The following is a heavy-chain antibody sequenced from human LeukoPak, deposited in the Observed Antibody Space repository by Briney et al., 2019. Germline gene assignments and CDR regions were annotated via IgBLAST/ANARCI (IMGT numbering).Heavy chain of an antibody. D-gene: IGHD1-26*01. Sequence: PSETLSLTCTVSGGSISSGSYYWGWIRQPPGKGLEWIGSIYYSGSTYYNPSLKSRVTISVDTSKNQFSLNLSSVTDTAVYYCVIFIMGTTTTDYWGQGTLVTVSS. J-gene: IGHJ4*02. V-gene: IGHV4-39*01. CDR1: GGSISSGSYY. CDR2: IYYSGST. CDR3: VIFIMGTTTTDY.